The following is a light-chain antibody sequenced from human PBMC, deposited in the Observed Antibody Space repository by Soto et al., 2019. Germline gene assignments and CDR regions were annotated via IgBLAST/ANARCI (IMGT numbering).Light chain of an antibody. Sequence: DIVMTQSPDSLAVSLGERATINCKSSQSVLYSSNNKNYLAWYQQKPGQHPKLLIYWASTRESGVPDRFSGSGSGTNFTLTISSLQAEEVAVYYCQQYYSEFLWTFGQGTKVDIK. V-gene: IGKV4-1*01. CDR1: QSVLYSSNNKNY. CDR3: QQYYSEFLWT. J-gene: IGKJ1*01. CDR2: WAS.